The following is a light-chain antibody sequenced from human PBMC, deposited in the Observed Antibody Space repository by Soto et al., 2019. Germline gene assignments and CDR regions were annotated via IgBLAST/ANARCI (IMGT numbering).Light chain of an antibody. CDR1: ESVSSY. CDR2: DAS. J-gene: IGKJ1*01. V-gene: IGKV3-11*01. Sequence: ERGMRQWPITLCRSRGERGTLSSRTGESVSSYLAWYHQKPGQAPRLLIYDASNRATGIPARFSGSGSGTAVTLPISSLVHADCAAYYCQRRSNWAPWTFGQGTKVDIK. CDR3: QRRSNWAPWT.